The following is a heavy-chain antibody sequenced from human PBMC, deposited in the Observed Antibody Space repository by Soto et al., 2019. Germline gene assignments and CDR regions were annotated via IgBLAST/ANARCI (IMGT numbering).Heavy chain of an antibody. J-gene: IGHJ4*02. CDR1: GGPISLDY. V-gene: IGHV4-59*01. CDR3: AKARVKGVSPDFDS. D-gene: IGHD2-8*01. CDR2: IYYSGGT. Sequence: PSETLSLTCTVSGGPISLDYWSWIRQPPGKGLEWIGYIYYSGGTRYNPSLQSRVTMSLDTSQRQVFLTLSSVTAADTAVYYCAKARVKGVSPDFDSWGQGGLVTVSA.